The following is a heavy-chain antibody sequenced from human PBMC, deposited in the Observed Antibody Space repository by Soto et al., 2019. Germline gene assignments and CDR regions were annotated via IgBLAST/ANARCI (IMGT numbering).Heavy chain of an antibody. Sequence: PSETLSLTCTVSGGSISSGDYYWSWIRQLPGKGLEWIGYIYYSGSTYYNPSLKSRVTISVDTSKNQFSLKLSSVTAADTAVYYCVRAVAGSDFDYWGQGTLVTVS. CDR3: VRAVAGSDFDY. CDR1: GGSISSGDYY. D-gene: IGHD6-19*01. CDR2: IYYSGST. V-gene: IGHV4-30-4*01. J-gene: IGHJ4*02.